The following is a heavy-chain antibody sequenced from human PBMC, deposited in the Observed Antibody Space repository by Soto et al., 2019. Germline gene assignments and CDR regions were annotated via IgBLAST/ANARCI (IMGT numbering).Heavy chain of an antibody. CDR2: ISGSGGST. D-gene: IGHD2-8*01. V-gene: IGHV3-23*01. CDR1: GFTFSSYA. J-gene: IGHJ1*01. Sequence: GGSLRLSCAASGFTFSSYAMSWVRQAPGKGLEWVSAISGSGGSTYYADSVKGRFTISRDNSKNTLYLQMNSLRAEDTTVYYCANVWAAGYFQHWGQGTLVTVSS. CDR3: ANVWAAGYFQH.